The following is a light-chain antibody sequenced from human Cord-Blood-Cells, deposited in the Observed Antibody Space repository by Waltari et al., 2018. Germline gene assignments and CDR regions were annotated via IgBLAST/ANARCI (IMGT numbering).Light chain of an antibody. J-gene: IGKJ1*01. CDR3: QQYNNWPWT. Sequence: EIVMTQSPATLSVSPRERATLSCRASQSVSSNLAWYQQKPGQAPRLLIYGASTRATGIPARCSGSGSGTEFTLTISSLQSEDFAVYYCQQYNNWPWTFGQGTKVEIK. CDR2: GAS. V-gene: IGKV3-15*01. CDR1: QSVSSN.